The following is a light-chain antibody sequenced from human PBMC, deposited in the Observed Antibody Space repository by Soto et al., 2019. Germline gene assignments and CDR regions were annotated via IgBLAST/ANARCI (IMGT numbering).Light chain of an antibody. J-gene: IGLJ1*01. CDR1: SSNVGGYNY. CDR3: SSYTSSSTLDV. CDR2: DVS. Sequence: SELTQPAYGNGSPGLSIPISCTRTSSNVGGYNYVSWYQQHPGKAPKLMIYDVSNRPSGVSNRFSGSKSGNTASLTISGLQAEDEADYYCSSYTSSSTLDVCGTGTKVTV. V-gene: IGLV2-14*01.